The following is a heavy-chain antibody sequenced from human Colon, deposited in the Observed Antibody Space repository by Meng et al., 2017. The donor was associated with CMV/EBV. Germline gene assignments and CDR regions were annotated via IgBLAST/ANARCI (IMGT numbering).Heavy chain of an antibody. D-gene: IGHD4-11*01. CDR1: GISVSGNY. Sequence: GGSLRLSCVVSGISVSGNYMTWVRQAPGKGLEWLSVIYSTGRTFYADSAKGRFTISRDTSQNTVNLHMNSLRGDDTALYYCVRGSNSSFDPWGQGTLVTVSS. CDR3: VRGSNSSFDP. J-gene: IGHJ5*02. CDR2: IYSTGRT. V-gene: IGHV3-66*03.